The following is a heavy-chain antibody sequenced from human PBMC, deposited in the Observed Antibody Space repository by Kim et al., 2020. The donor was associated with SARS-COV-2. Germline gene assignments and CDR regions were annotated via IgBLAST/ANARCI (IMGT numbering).Heavy chain of an antibody. J-gene: IGHJ3*02. CDR2: VTGTGSKT. D-gene: IGHD6-13*01. V-gene: IGHV3-23*01. Sequence: GGSLRLSCAASGFTFSSYAMSWVRQAPGKGLEWVSSVTGTGSKTYYADSVRGRFTISRDNSKNALYVQMNSLRAEDTALYYCARQRGAAFDMWGKGTMLT. CDR1: GFTFSSYA. CDR3: ARQRGAAFDM.